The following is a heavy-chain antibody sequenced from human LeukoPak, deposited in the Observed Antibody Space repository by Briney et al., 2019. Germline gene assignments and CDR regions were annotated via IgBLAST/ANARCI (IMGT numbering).Heavy chain of an antibody. J-gene: IGHJ4*02. D-gene: IGHD1-26*01. CDR2: IYSGGST. CDR1: GFTASSNY. CDR3: ARVRPRVGAEYYFDY. V-gene: IGHV3-53*01. Sequence: GGSLRLSCAGSGFTASSNYMSWVRQAPGKGLEWVSVIYSGGSTYYADSVKGRFTISRDNSKNTLYLQMNSLRAEDTAVYYCARVRPRVGAEYYFDYWGQGTLVTVSS.